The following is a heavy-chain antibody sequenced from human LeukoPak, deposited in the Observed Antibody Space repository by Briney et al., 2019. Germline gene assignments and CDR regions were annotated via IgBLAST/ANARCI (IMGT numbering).Heavy chain of an antibody. V-gene: IGHV3-7*01. D-gene: IGHD3-9*01. CDR1: GFTFSNYW. CDR3: KTAYEISTGTFPYY. CDR2: IRQDGNEK. J-gene: IGHJ4*02. Sequence: GGSLRLSCAASGFTFSNYWMSWVRQAPGKGLEEGANIRQDGNEKYYVGSVRGRFTISRDNAKNSLYLQMNSLRAEDTSFYKQKTAYEISTGTFPYYWGQGTLVTVSS.